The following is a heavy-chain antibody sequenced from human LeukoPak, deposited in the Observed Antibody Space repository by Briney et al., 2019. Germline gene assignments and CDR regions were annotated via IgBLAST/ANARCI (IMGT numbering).Heavy chain of an antibody. J-gene: IGHJ4*02. CDR3: ARVPGGGDFYFDY. Sequence: GGSLRLSCAASGFTVSSNYMSWVRQAPGKGLEWVSVIYSGGSTYYADSVKGRFTVSRDNSKNTLYLQMNSLRAEDTAVYYCARVPGGGDFYFDYWGQGTLVTVSS. CDR2: IYSGGST. CDR1: GFTVSSNY. D-gene: IGHD2-21*02. V-gene: IGHV3-53*01.